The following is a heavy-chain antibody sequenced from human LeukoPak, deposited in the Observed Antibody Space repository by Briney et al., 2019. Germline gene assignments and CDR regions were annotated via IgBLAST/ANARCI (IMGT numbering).Heavy chain of an antibody. CDR3: ARLGSSRRVGEILFDP. Sequence: SETLSLTCTVSGGSISSYFWSWIRQPPGKGLEWIGYIHTSGSTNYNPSLKSRVTISVDTSKNQFSLKLSSVTAADTAVYYCARLGSSRRVGEILFDPWGQGTLVTVSS. CDR2: IHTSGST. D-gene: IGHD2-21*01. J-gene: IGHJ5*02. CDR1: GGSISSYF. V-gene: IGHV4-4*09.